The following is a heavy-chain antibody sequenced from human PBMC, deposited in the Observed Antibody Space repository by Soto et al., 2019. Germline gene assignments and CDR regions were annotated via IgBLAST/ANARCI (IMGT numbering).Heavy chain of an antibody. V-gene: IGHV4-30-4*01. CDR1: GGSISSSDSH. Sequence: QVQLQESGPGLVKPSQTLSLTCTVSGGSISSSDSHWSWIRQPPGAGLEWIGYISYTGDTSYSPSLKSRLTISLDRSKNHFSLHLNSVTAADSAVYFCARDRTGTSEYDYGGKGTRVTVSS. J-gene: IGHJ4*02. CDR3: ARDRTGTSEYDY. CDR2: ISYTGDT. D-gene: IGHD1-1*01.